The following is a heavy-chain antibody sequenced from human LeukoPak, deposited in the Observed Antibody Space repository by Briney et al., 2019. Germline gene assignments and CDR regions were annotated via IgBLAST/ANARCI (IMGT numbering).Heavy chain of an antibody. CDR1: GGTFSSYG. CDR3: ARERYYDILTGYYGADYGMDV. CDR2: ISAYNGNT. Sequence: GSVKVSCKASGGTFSSYGISWVRQAPGQGLEWMGWISAYNGNTNYAQKLQGRVTMTTDTSTSTAYMELRSLRSDDTAVYYCARERYYDILTGYYGADYGMDVWGQGTTVTVSS. J-gene: IGHJ6*02. D-gene: IGHD3-9*01. V-gene: IGHV1-18*01.